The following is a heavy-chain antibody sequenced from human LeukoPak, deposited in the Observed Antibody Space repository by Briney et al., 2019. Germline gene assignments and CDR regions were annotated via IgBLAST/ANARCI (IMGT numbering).Heavy chain of an antibody. Sequence: ASVKVSFKASGYTFTSYGISWVRQAPGQGLEWMGCISAYNGNTNYAQKLQGRVTMTTDTSTSTAYMELRSLRSDDTAVYYCARDIAVAGTIWFDPWGQGTLVTVSS. D-gene: IGHD6-19*01. CDR2: ISAYNGNT. CDR3: ARDIAVAGTIWFDP. J-gene: IGHJ5*02. V-gene: IGHV1-18*04. CDR1: GYTFTSYG.